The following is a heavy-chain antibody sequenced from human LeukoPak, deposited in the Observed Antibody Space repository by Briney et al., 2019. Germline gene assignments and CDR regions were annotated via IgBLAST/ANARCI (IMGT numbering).Heavy chain of an antibody. Sequence: HTGGSLRLSCAASGFTFSSYAMSWVRQAPGKGLEWVSYIDGSSRSIYYADSVKGRFTVSRDNGKNSLFLQMNSLRDEDTAVYFCARKMALWGQGTLVTVSS. J-gene: IGHJ4*02. D-gene: IGHD5-24*01. V-gene: IGHV3-48*02. CDR3: ARKMAL. CDR1: GFTFSSYA. CDR2: IDGSSRSI.